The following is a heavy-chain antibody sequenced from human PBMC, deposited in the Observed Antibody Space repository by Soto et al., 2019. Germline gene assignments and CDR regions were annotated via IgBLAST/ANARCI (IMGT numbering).Heavy chain of an antibody. CDR1: GFRFSSIG. V-gene: IGHV3-33*08. Sequence: QVQLVESGGGVVQPGRSLRLSCAGSGFRFSSIGMHWVRQAPGKGLEWVAVIWYDGSNKYYADSVKGRFTISRDNSKNTLYLQMNSLRAEDTAVYYCARDRLSALYYYGMDVWGQGTTVTVSS. CDR2: IWYDGSNK. J-gene: IGHJ6*02. CDR3: ARDRLSALYYYGMDV.